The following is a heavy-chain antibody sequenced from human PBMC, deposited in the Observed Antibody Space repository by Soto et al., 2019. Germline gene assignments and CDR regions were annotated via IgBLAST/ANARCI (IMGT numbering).Heavy chain of an antibody. CDR2: IYYSGST. V-gene: IGHV4-59*01. D-gene: IGHD2-2*01. CDR3: AKYTQLGLDDAFDI. J-gene: IGHJ3*02. Sequence: QVQLQESGPGLVKPSETLSLTCSVSGGSISSYYWSWIRQPPGNGLEWIGYIYYSGSTNYNPSLKSRVSISVDTSKNQFSLKLSSVTAADTAVYDCAKYTQLGLDDAFDIWGQGTMVTVSS. CDR1: GGSISSYY.